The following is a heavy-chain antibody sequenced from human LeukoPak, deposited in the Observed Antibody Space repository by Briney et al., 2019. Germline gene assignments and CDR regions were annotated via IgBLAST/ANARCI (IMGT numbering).Heavy chain of an antibody. J-gene: IGHJ6*02. CDR3: ARDSADIVPPYYYYGMDV. Sequence: ASVTVSCKASGYSFFSYGINWVRQAPGPGLEWMGWISSGYGHPSYAQSFQGRVTMTTDTSTTTVYMEMRGLRSDDTAVYYCARDSADIVPPYYYYGMDVWGQGTTVTVSS. CDR2: ISSGYGHP. V-gene: IGHV1-18*01. D-gene: IGHD5-12*01. CDR1: GYSFFSYG.